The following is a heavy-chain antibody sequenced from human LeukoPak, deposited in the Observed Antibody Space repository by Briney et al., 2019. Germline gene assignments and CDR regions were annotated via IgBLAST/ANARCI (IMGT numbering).Heavy chain of an antibody. J-gene: IGHJ4*02. D-gene: IGHD2-15*01. CDR3: AKGRCSGGTCYSDY. V-gene: IGHV3-23*01. CDR2: LSGGGGST. CDR1: GFTFTNNG. Sequence: PGGSLRLSCAASGFTFTNNGMNWVRQAPGKGLEWVSTLSGGGGSTYYADSVKGRFAISRDNSKNRLYLQMNNLRAEDTAIYYCAKGRCSGGTCYSDYWGQGTLVTVSS.